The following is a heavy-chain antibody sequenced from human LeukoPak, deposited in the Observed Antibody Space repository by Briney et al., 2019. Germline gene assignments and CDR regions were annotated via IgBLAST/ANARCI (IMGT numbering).Heavy chain of an antibody. CDR1: GLAFLSNL. Sequence: PGGSLRLSCAASGLAFLSNLMSWVRQAPGKGLEWVSTISGSASSIYSADSVKGRFTISRDNSKNTLYLQMNSLRAEDTAVYYCVTGAYYSSDYLGQGALVSVSS. CDR2: ISGSASSI. CDR3: VTGAYYSSDY. V-gene: IGHV3-23*01. J-gene: IGHJ4*02. D-gene: IGHD3-22*01.